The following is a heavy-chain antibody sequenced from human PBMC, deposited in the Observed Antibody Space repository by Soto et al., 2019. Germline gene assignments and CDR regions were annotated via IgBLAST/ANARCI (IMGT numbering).Heavy chain of an antibody. CDR3: TKGLDLGYSFGFGDY. D-gene: IGHD5-12*01. CDR2: ISYNSGTI. Sequence: EVQLVESGGGLVQPGRSLRLSCAASGFKFDGYAMHWVRQAPGKGLEWVSGISYNSGTIGHADSVKGRFTISRDNAKNCLYLQMSGLRAEDTALYYCTKGLDLGYSFGFGDYWGQGILVTVSS. V-gene: IGHV3-9*01. J-gene: IGHJ4*02. CDR1: GFKFDGYA.